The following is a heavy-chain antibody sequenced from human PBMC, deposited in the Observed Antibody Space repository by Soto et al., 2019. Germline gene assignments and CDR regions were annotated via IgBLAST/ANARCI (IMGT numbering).Heavy chain of an antibody. V-gene: IGHV3-53*04. CDR3: ARSRDGYSPVDY. CDR2: IYSGGST. D-gene: IGHD4-4*01. CDR1: GFTVSSNY. Sequence: EVQLVESGGGLVQPGGSLRLSCAASGFTVSSNYMSWVRQAPGKGLEWVSRIYSGGSTYYADSVKGRFTISRHSSKNTLYLQMNSLRTEDTPVYYCARSRDGYSPVDYWGQGTLVTVSS. J-gene: IGHJ4*02.